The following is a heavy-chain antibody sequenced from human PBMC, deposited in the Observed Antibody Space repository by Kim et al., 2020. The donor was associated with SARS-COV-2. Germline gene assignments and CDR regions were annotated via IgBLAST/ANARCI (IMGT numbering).Heavy chain of an antibody. V-gene: IGHV1-2*06. Sequence: ASVKVSCKASGYTFTGYYMHWVRQAPGQGLEWMGRINPNSGGTNYAQKFQGRVTMTRDTSISTAYMELSRLRSDDTAVYYCARDARRYSGSYSDFDYWGQGTLVTVSS. CDR2: INPNSGGT. D-gene: IGHD1-26*01. J-gene: IGHJ4*02. CDR3: ARDARRYSGSYSDFDY. CDR1: GYTFTGYY.